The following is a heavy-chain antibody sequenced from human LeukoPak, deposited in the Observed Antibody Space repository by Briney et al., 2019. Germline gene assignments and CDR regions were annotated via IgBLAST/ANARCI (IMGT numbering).Heavy chain of an antibody. J-gene: IGHJ1*01. V-gene: IGHV4-30-4*01. CDR2: IYYSGST. CDR3: ARSGVVHGYFQH. D-gene: IGHD2-15*01. Sequence: SETQSLTCTVSGGSISSGDYYWSWIRQPPGKGLEWIGYIYYSGSTYCNPSLKSRVTISVDTSKNQFSLKLSSVTAADTAVYYCARSGVVHGYFQHWGQGTLVTVSS. CDR1: GGSISSGDYY.